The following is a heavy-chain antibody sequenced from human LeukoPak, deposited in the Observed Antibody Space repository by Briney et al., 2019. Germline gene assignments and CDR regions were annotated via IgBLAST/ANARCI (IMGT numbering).Heavy chain of an antibody. CDR3: CGSGWFAGPFGY. CDR2: MHYSGST. CDR1: GGSITKNGYY. V-gene: IGHV4-39*07. D-gene: IGHD6-19*01. Sequence: SETLSLTCSVSGGSITKNGYYWGWIRQSPETGLEWIGSMHYSGSTFYNPSLNSRVTISVDTSKNQFSLKLTSVTAADTAVYYCCGSGWFAGPFGYWGQGALVTVSS. J-gene: IGHJ4*02.